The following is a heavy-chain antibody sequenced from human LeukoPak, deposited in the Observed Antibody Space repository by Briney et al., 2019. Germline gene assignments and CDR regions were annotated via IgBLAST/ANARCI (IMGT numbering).Heavy chain of an antibody. J-gene: IGHJ6*02. CDR2: IIPIFGTA. V-gene: IGHV1-69*13. D-gene: IGHD6-13*01. CDR1: GGTFSSYA. Sequence: GASVKVSCKASGGTFSSYAISWVRQAPGQGLEWMGGIIPIFGTANYAQKFQGRVTITADESTSTAYMELSSLRSEDTAVYYCAREGGEHPESYSSSWFPYYYGMDVWGQGTTVTVSS. CDR3: AREGGEHPESYSSSWFPYYYGMDV.